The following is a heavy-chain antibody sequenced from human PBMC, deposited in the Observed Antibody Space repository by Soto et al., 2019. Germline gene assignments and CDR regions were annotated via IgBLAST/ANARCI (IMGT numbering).Heavy chain of an antibody. CDR1: GGTFSSYA. Sequence: SVKVSCKVSGGTFSSYAISWVRQAPGQGLEWMGGISAIFGTANYARMFQGRVTITADKSTNTAYMELRSLTSDDTAGYYCARLSGYSTGWYDYWGQGTLVTVSS. D-gene: IGHD6-19*01. V-gene: IGHV1-69*06. CDR3: ARLSGYSTGWYDY. CDR2: ISAIFGTA. J-gene: IGHJ4*02.